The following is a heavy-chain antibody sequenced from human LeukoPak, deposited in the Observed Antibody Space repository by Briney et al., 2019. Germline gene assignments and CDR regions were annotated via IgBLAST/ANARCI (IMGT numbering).Heavy chain of an antibody. CDR1: GVSITSSNW. CDR2: IYHSGST. J-gene: IGHJ4*02. D-gene: IGHD6-19*01. Sequence: ASGTLSLTCAVSGVSITSSNWWSWVRQPPGKGLEWIGSIYHSGSTYYNPSLKSRVTISVDTSKNQFSLKLSSVTAADTAVYYCARGRSGWYEVPFDYWGQGTLVTVSS. V-gene: IGHV4-4*02. CDR3: ARGRSGWYEVPFDY.